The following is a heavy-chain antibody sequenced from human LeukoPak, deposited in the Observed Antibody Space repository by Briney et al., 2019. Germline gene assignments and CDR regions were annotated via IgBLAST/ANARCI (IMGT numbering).Heavy chain of an antibody. CDR3: ARESTGYYGSGRGYNWFDP. V-gene: IGHV3-23*01. J-gene: IGHJ5*02. D-gene: IGHD3-10*01. Sequence: TGGPLRLSCAASGFTFSSYAMSWVRQAPGKGLEWVSAISGSGGSTYYADSVKGRFTISRDNSRNTLYLQMNSLRAEDTAVYYCARESTGYYGSGRGYNWFDPWGQGTLVTVSS. CDR1: GFTFSSYA. CDR2: ISGSGGST.